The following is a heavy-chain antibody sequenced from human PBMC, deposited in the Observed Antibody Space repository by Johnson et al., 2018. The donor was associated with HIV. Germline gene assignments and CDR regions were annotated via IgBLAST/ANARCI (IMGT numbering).Heavy chain of an antibody. CDR1: GFTFDDYA. CDR2: ISSKGCST. CDR3: AKEEGIAAAGGAFDI. J-gene: IGHJ3*02. Sequence: VQLVESGGGLVQPGRSLRLSCAASGFTFDDYAMHWVRQAPGKGLEWVSGISSKGCSTYYANSVKGRFTISRDNSKNTLYLQMNSLRAEDTAVYYCAKEEGIAAAGGAFDIWGQGTMVTVSS. V-gene: IGHV3-9*01. D-gene: IGHD6-13*01.